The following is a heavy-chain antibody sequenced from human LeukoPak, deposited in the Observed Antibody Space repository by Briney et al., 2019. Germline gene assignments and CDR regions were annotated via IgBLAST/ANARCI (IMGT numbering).Heavy chain of an antibody. CDR3: ATDRGGSPFDY. J-gene: IGHJ4*02. V-gene: IGHV3-33*01. CDR2: IWNDGSKE. Sequence: GRSLRLSCAASGLTFSMYAMHWVRQAPGKGLDWVAVIWNDGSKEKYADSVKGRFTISRDNSKNILYLQMNSLRAEDTAMYYCATDRGGSPFDYWGQGTLVTVSS. CDR1: GLTFSMYA. D-gene: IGHD3-3*01.